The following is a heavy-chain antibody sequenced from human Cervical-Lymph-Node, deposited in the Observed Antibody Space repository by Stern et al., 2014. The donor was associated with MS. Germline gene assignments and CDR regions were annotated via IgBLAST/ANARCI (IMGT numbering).Heavy chain of an antibody. CDR1: GYTFTDHY. CDR3: ARGTGYSYYFDY. D-gene: IGHD3/OR15-3a*01. V-gene: IGHV1-46*01. J-gene: IGHJ4*02. Sequence: QMQLVQSGAEVKKPGASVKVSCKASGYTFTDHYIHWVRQAPGQGLEWMGVINPSGGSTTNAKKFQGSVTMTRDSSTGTVHMELSSLRSEDTAVYYCARGTGYSYYFDYWGQGTLVTVS. CDR2: INPSGGST.